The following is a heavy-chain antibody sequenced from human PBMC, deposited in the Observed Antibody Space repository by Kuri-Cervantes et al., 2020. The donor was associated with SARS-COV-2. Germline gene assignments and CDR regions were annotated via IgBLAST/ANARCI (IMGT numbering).Heavy chain of an antibody. J-gene: IGHJ4*02. Sequence: GGSLRLSCAASGFSFYNYVMSWVRQAPGKGLEWVSGISGGGTSSDYSDSVKGRFTISRDNSKNTLYLVMNNLRGEDTAVYFCAKDRDYYSRPPTFHYWGQGAQVTVSS. CDR3: AKDRDYYSRPPTFHY. CDR2: ISGGGTSS. V-gene: IGHV3-23*01. CDR1: GFSFYNYV. D-gene: IGHD2-2*01.